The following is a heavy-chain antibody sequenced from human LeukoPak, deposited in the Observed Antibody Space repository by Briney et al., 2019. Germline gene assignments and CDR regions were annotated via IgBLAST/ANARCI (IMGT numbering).Heavy chain of an antibody. CDR1: GFTFSSYW. J-gene: IGHJ5*02. CDR3: ARDRTSYCSGGSCYSGWFDP. V-gene: IGHV3-7*01. Sequence: PGGSLRLSCAASGFTFSSYWMSWVRQAPGKGLEWVANIKQDGSEKNYVDSVKGRFTISRDNAKNSLYLQMNSLRAEDTAVYYCARDRTSYCSGGSCYSGWFDPWGQGTLVTVSS. D-gene: IGHD2-15*01. CDR2: IKQDGSEK.